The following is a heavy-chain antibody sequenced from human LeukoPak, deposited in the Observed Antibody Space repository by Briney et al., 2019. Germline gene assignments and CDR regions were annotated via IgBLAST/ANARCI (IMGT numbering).Heavy chain of an antibody. CDR3: AREVRPYDLLTGYYENWFDP. CDR1: GGSISSSSYY. CDR2: IYYSGST. V-gene: IGHV4-39*02. J-gene: IGHJ5*02. Sequence: SETLSLTCTVSGGSISSSSYYWGWIRQPPGKGLEWIGSIYYSGSTYYNPSLKSRVTISVDTSKNQFSLKLSSVTAADTAVYYCAREVRPYDLLTGYYENWFDPWGQGTLVTVSS. D-gene: IGHD3-9*01.